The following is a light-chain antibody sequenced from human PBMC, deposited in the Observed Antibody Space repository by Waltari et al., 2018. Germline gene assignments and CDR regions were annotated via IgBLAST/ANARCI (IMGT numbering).Light chain of an antibody. J-gene: IGLJ1*01. CDR1: SSHGGRYHY. CDR2: DVS. Sequence: QSALTQPAYVSGSPGQSITISCTGTSSHGGRYHYVSWYQQHPDKDPKLMIYDVSNRPSGVSNRFSGSKSGNTASLTISGLQADDEADYYCSSYTSSSPNYVFGTGTKVTVL. V-gene: IGLV2-14*03. CDR3: SSYTSSSPNYV.